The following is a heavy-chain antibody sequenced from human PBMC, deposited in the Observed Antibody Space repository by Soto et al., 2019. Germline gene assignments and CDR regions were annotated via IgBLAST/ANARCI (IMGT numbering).Heavy chain of an antibody. CDR1: GFTLSSYA. J-gene: IGHJ4*02. CDR3: AKSCGGDCYSPYYFDY. V-gene: IGHV3-23*01. CDR2: ISGSGGST. D-gene: IGHD2-21*02. Sequence: EVQLLESGGGLVQPGGSLRLSFAAPGFTLSSYALTWVRQAPGKGLEGVSAISGSGGSTYYAASVKGRFTISRDNSKNTLYLQMNSLRAEDTAVYYCAKSCGGDCYSPYYFDYWGQGTLVTVSS.